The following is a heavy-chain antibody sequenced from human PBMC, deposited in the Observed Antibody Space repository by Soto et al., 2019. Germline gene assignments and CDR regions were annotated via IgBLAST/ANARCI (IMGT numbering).Heavy chain of an antibody. J-gene: IGHJ5*02. Sequence: QVQLVQSGAEVQKPGSSVKVSCKASGGTFNNYAINWVRQAPGQGLEWMGGIIPIFGTTNYAQKFQGRLTITADESTRTVYMELSSLRSEDTAVYHCAREGARGWFDPWGQGTLVTVSS. V-gene: IGHV1-69*01. CDR2: IIPIFGTT. CDR3: AREGARGWFDP. CDR1: GGTFNNYA.